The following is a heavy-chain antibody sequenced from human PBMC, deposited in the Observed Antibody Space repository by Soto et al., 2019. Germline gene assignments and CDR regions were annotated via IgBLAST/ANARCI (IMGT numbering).Heavy chain of an antibody. V-gene: IGHV4-31*03. D-gene: IGHD1-1*01. CDR3: ARATGTLRSRNCDY. CDR2: IYHTGST. CDR1: GGSISTVGHY. Sequence: SETLSLTCSVSGGSISTVGHYWTWIRQPPGKGLEWIGSIYHTGSTYYSNSLMSRLTMSVDTSKSQFSLRLSSVTAADTAVYYCARATGTLRSRNCDYWGQGSLVTVSS. J-gene: IGHJ4*02.